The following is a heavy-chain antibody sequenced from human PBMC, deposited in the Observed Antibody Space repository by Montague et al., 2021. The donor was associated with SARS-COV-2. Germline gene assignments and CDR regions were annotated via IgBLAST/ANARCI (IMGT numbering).Heavy chain of an antibody. CDR2: IYSSGST. D-gene: IGHD4-17*01. Sequence: TSGFFWNWIRQPAGKGLEWIGRIYSSGSTNYNPSLKSRVTMSVDTSKNQFSLKVSSVTAADTAVYYCARDYGDYSYYYGLDVWGQGTTVTVSS. V-gene: IGHV4-4*07. CDR3: ARDYGDYSYYYGLDV. CDR1: TSGFF. J-gene: IGHJ6*02.